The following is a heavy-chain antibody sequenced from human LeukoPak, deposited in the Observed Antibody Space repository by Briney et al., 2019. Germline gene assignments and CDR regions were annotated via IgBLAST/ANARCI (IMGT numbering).Heavy chain of an antibody. CDR2: INPNSGGT. V-gene: IGHV1-2*02. CDR3: AILPNIVVVVAANY. Sequence: ASVKVSCKASGYTFTGYYMHWVRQAPGQGLEWMGWINPNSGGTNYAQKFQGRVTMTRDTSISTAYVELSRLRSDDTAVYYCAILPNIVVVVAANYWGQGTLVTVSS. D-gene: IGHD2-15*01. J-gene: IGHJ4*02. CDR1: GYTFTGYY.